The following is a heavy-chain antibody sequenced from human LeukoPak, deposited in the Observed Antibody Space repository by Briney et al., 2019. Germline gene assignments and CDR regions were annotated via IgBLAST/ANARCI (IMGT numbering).Heavy chain of an antibody. CDR1: GFTFSSYE. CDR3: SSAYGGLLDY. Sequence: PGGSLRLSCAASGFTFSSYEMNWVRQAPGKGLEWVSYISGNGDTIYYADSVKGRFTIARDNAEKSLYLQMNSLRVKDTALYYCSSAYGGLLDYWGQGTLVTVSS. CDR2: ISGNGDTI. V-gene: IGHV3-48*03. J-gene: IGHJ4*02. D-gene: IGHD3-16*01.